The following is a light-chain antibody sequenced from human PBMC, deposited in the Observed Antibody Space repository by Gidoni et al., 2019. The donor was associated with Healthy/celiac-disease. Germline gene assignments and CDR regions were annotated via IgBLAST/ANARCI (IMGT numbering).Light chain of an antibody. CDR1: QSIRSW. J-gene: IGKJ1*01. CDR3: QQYNSYPWT. CDR2: KAS. V-gene: IGKV1-5*03. Sequence: DIQMNQSPSTLSASVGDRVTITCRASQSIRSWLAWYQQKPVKAPKLLIYKASSLESGVPSRFTGSGSGTEFTLTISSLQPEDFATYYCQQYNSYPWTCGQGTKVEIK.